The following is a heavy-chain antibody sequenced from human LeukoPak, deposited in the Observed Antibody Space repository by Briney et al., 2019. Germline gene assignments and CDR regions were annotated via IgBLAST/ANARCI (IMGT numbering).Heavy chain of an antibody. J-gene: IGHJ5*02. Sequence: SETLSLTCTVSGGSISSYYWSWIRQPPGKGLEWIGYIYYSGSTNYNPSLKSRVTISVDTSKNQFSLKLSSVTAADTAVYYCASQIAAGWFDPWGQGTLVTVSS. CDR3: ASQIAAGWFDP. V-gene: IGHV4-59*08. D-gene: IGHD6-13*01. CDR1: GGSISSYY. CDR2: IYYSGST.